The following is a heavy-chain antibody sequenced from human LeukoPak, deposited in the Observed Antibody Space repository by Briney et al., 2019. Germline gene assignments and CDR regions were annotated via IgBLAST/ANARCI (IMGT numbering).Heavy chain of an antibody. J-gene: IGHJ4*02. V-gene: IGHV4-34*01. D-gene: IGHD6-25*01. Sequence: SETLSLTCAVYGGSFSDHYWSWIRQPPGKGLEWIGEINHSGSTNYNPSLKSRVTISVDTSKNQSSLKLSSVTAADTAVYYCARVPPPPAAADYWGQGTLVTVSS. CDR3: ARVPPPPAAADY. CDR2: INHSGST. CDR1: GGSFSDHY.